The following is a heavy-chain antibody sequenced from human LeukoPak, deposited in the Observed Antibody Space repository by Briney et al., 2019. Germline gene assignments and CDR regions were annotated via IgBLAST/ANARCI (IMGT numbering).Heavy chain of an antibody. CDR2: INPNSGGT. V-gene: IGHV1-2*02. D-gene: IGHD2-8*02. CDR1: GYIFTGYY. J-gene: IGHJ4*02. Sequence: ASVKVSCKASGYIFTGYYMHWVRQAPGQGLEWMGWINPNSGGTIYAQKFQGRVTMTRDTSISTAYMELSRLRSDDTAVYYCARSRELVAGFDYWGQGTLVTVSS. CDR3: ARSRELVAGFDY.